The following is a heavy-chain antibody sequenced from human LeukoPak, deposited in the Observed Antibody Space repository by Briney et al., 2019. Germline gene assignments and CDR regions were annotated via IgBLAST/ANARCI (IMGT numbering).Heavy chain of an antibody. CDR2: LSYTGKT. CDR1: GASVSSSH. CDR3: LEGYFEPFDH. V-gene: IGHV4-59*02. J-gene: IGHJ4*02. Sequence: PSETLSLTCVVSGASVSSSHWNWIRQLPGKGLEWIGCLSYTGKTDYNPSLTSRVTISLDTSKNQVSLKLRSVTAAETAVYYCLEGYFEPFDHWGQGTLVTVSS. D-gene: IGHD2/OR15-2a*01.